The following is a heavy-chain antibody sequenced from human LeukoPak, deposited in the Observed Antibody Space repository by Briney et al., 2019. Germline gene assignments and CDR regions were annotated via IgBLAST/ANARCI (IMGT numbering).Heavy chain of an antibody. CDR1: GFTFSSYA. D-gene: IGHD2/OR15-2a*01. CDR3: AKDFLFPGDYFDY. V-gene: IGHV3-23*01. Sequence: PGGSLRLSCAASGFTFSSYAMSWVRQAPGKGLEWVSAISGSGGSTYYADSVKGRFTISRDNSKNTLYLQMNSLRAEDPAVYYCAKDFLFPGDYFDYWGQGTLVTVSS. J-gene: IGHJ4*02. CDR2: ISGSGGST.